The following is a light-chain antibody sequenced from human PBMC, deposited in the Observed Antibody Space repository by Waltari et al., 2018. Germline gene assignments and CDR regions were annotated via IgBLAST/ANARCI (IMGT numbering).Light chain of an antibody. V-gene: IGKV1-5*03. Sequence: DIQMTQSPSTLSASVGDRVTITCRASQSISSWLAWYQQKPGKAPKLLIYKASTLQSGIPSRFSGSGSGTDFTLTISSLHPDDFATYYCQQYHTYWACGQGTKVEIK. CDR2: KAS. CDR1: QSISSW. CDR3: QQYHTYWA. J-gene: IGKJ1*01.